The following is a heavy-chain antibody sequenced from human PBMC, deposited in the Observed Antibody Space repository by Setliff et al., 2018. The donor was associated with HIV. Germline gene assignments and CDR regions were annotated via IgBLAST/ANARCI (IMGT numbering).Heavy chain of an antibody. J-gene: IGHJ4*02. CDR2: INPNGT. CDR3: ASYEREGFDY. Sequence: ASVKVSCKGSGYTFTDYFMHWVRQAPGQGLEWMGWINPNGTNYAQRFQGRVTMTRDTSITTPYMDLSGLRSDDTAVYYCASYEREGFDYWGQGTLVTVSS. D-gene: IGHD3-16*01. CDR1: GYTFTDYF. V-gene: IGHV1-2*02.